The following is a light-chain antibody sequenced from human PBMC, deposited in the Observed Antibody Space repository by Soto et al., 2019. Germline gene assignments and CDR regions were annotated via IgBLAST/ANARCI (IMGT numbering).Light chain of an antibody. CDR1: SSDVGSYNL. Sequence: QSALTQPASVSGSPGQSITISCTGTSSDVGSYNLVSWYQHHPGKAPKFIIYDNNKRPSGIPDRFSGSKSATSATLDITALQTGDEADYYCGAWDSSLMGVVFGGGTKLTVL. CDR2: DNN. V-gene: IGLV2-14*02. J-gene: IGLJ2*01. CDR3: GAWDSSLMGVV.